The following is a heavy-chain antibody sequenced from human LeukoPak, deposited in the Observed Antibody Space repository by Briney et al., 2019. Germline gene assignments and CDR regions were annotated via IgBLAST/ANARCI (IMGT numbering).Heavy chain of an antibody. CDR2: IYYSGRT. CDR3: ARRRYYDGSGYLE. V-gene: IGHV4-39*01. CDR1: GDSVSRSDSY. D-gene: IGHD3-22*01. Sequence: KPSETLSLTCSVSGDSVSRSDSYWDWTRQPPGKGLEWIGTIYYSGRTYYSPSLKSRVTMSVDPSNNQFSLNLRSVTAADTAVYYCARRRYYDGSGYLEWGQGTLLSVSS. J-gene: IGHJ1*01.